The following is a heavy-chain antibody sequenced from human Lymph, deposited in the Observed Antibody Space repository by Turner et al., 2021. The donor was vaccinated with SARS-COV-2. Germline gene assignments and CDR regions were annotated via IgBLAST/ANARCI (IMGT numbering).Heavy chain of an antibody. CDR2: ISYDGRNK. V-gene: IGHV3-30*04. Sequence: QVQLVESGGGVVQPGRSLRLSCAASGFTFSNYAMHWVRQAPGKGLEWVALISYDGRNKYYADSVKGRFTISRDNSKNTLSLQMNSLRAEDTAVYYCARGISGNYYFFDYWGQGTLVTVSS. D-gene: IGHD1-26*01. J-gene: IGHJ4*02. CDR1: GFTFSNYA. CDR3: ARGISGNYYFFDY.